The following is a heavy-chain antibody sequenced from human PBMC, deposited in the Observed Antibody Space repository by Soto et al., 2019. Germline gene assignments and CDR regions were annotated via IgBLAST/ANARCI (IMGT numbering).Heavy chain of an antibody. CDR2: IKQDGSEK. Sequence: GGSLRLSCAASGFTFSSYWMSWVRQAPGKGLERVANIKQDGSEKYYVESVKVRFTISRDNAKNSLYLQMNSLRAEDTAVYYCARFGVPAAINYYYYYMDVWGKGTTVTVSS. J-gene: IGHJ6*03. CDR1: GFTFSSYW. D-gene: IGHD2-2*02. CDR3: ARFGVPAAINYYYYYMDV. V-gene: IGHV3-7*01.